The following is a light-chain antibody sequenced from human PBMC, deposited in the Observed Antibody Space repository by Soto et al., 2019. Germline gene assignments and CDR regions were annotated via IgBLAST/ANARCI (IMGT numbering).Light chain of an antibody. Sequence: EIMMKQSAGILSLSPGERATLSSRVCRRVSNNYLAWYQQKPGQAPRLLIYGASSRATGIPDRFSGSGSGTDFTLTISRLQPEDFAVYYCQQYASSPYTFGQGTKVDI. CDR3: QQYASSPYT. V-gene: IGKV3-20*01. CDR2: GAS. CDR1: RRVSNNY. J-gene: IGKJ1*01.